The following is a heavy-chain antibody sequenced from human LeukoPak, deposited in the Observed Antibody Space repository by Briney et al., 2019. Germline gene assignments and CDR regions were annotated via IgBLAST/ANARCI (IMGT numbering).Heavy chain of an antibody. CDR2: ISGSGGST. CDR1: GFTFSSYA. CDR3: AKGAPYSSSLSNWFDP. J-gene: IGHJ5*02. D-gene: IGHD6-6*01. V-gene: IGHV3-23*01. Sequence: PGGSLRLSCAASGFTFSSYAMTWVRRPPGKGLEWVSAISGSGGSTHYADSVKGRFTISRDNSKNTLYLQMNSLRAEDTAVYYCAKGAPYSSSLSNWFDPWGQGTLVTVSS.